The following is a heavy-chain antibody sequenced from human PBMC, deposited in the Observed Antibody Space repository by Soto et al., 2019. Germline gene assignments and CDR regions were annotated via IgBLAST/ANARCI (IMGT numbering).Heavy chain of an antibody. Sequence: PGGSLRLSCAASGFTVSSNYMIWVRQAPGMGLEWVSVIYSDGNSHYADSVKGRFTISRDISKNTLYLQMNSLRAEDTAAYYCARDGCSRTSCYESYQYYYMDVWGKGTTVTVSS. CDR2: IYSDGNS. J-gene: IGHJ6*03. D-gene: IGHD2-2*01. CDR1: GFTVSSNY. V-gene: IGHV3-66*01. CDR3: ARDGCSRTSCYESYQYYYMDV.